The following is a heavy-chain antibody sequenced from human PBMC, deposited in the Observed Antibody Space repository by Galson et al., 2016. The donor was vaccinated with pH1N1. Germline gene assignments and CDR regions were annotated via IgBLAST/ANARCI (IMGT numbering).Heavy chain of an antibody. D-gene: IGHD5-24*01. J-gene: IGHJ3*01. CDR1: GDSISSSTDY. V-gene: IGHV4-39*07. CDR2: FYYNGNT. CDR3: ARDFAPMSTLGSHAFYV. Sequence: TLSLPCTVSGDSISSSTDYWGWIRPTPGKGLVWIGIFYYNGNTYYTPSLQSRVSFSVDTSKNQFSLKLTSATVADTDVYYCARDFAPMSTLGSHAFYVWCQGAMVTVAA.